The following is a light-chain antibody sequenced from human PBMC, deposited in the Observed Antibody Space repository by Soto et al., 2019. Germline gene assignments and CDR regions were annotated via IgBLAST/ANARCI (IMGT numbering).Light chain of an antibody. CDR2: GDT. V-gene: IGLV1-40*01. CDR3: GTWDNSLNAGV. CDR1: SSNIGADYA. Sequence: QPVLTQPPSVSGAPGQRVTISCTGSSSNIGADYAVHWYQHLPGAAPKLLITGDTSRPSGVPDRFSGSKSGTSATLGITGLQTGDEADYYCGTWDNSLNAGVFGGGTKVTVL. J-gene: IGLJ2*01.